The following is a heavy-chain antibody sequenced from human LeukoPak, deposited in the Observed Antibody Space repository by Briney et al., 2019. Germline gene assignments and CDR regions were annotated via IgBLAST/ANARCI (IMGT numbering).Heavy chain of an antibody. CDR1: GFTFSSYE. D-gene: IGHD2-15*01. V-gene: IGHV3-48*03. CDR2: ISSSGSTI. J-gene: IGHJ6*04. Sequence: GGSLRLSCAASGFTFSSYEMNWVRQAPGKGLEWVSYISSSGSTIYYADSVKGRFTISRDNAKNSLYLQMNSPRAEDTAVYYCARGGCSGGSCPYYYYGMDVWGKGTTVTVSS. CDR3: ARGGCSGGSCPYYYYGMDV.